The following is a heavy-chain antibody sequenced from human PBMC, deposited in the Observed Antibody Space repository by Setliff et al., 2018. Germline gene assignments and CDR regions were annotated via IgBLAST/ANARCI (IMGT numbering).Heavy chain of an antibody. D-gene: IGHD3-16*01. CDR2: INWNGGST. J-gene: IGHJ4*02. Sequence: GGSLRLSCAASGFTFDDYGMSWVRQAPGKGLEWVSGINWNGGSTGYADSVKGRFTISRDNAKNSLYLQMNSLRAEDTAVYYCARVGAPGPGALLPFDYWGQGTLVTVSS. V-gene: IGHV3-20*04. CDR1: GFTFDDYG. CDR3: ARVGAPGPGALLPFDY.